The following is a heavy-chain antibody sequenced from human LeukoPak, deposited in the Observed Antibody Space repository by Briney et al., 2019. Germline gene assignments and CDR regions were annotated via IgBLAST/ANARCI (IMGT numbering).Heavy chain of an antibody. CDR1: GFTFSSYG. J-gene: IGHJ4*02. CDR3: ARDRRSGSYYDFDY. CDR2: IWYDGSNK. Sequence: GRSLRLSCAASGFTFSSYGMHWVRQAPGKGLEWVAVIWYDGSNKYYADSVKGRFTISRDNSKNTLYLQMNSLRAEDTAVYYCARDRRSGSYYDFDYWGQGTLVTVSS. D-gene: IGHD1-26*01. V-gene: IGHV3-33*01.